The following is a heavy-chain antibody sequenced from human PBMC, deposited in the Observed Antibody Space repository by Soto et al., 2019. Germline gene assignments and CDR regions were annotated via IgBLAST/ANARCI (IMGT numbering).Heavy chain of an antibody. CDR2: IYWDDDK. D-gene: IGHD4-17*01. J-gene: IGHJ4*02. CDR1: GFSLSTSGVG. Sequence: QITLKESGPTLVKPTQTLTLTCTFSGFSLSTSGVGVGWIRQPPGKALEWLALIYWDDDKRYSPTLQSRLTITKDTPQNQPIHTMTNIDPVAPATYYCAHRRYGGALDYRGQGTLVTFSS. V-gene: IGHV2-5*02. CDR3: AHRRYGGALDY.